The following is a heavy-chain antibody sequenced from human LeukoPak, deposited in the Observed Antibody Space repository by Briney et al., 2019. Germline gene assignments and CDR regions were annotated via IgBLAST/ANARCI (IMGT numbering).Heavy chain of an antibody. J-gene: IGHJ4*02. D-gene: IGHD4-17*01. CDR1: GYTLTELS. V-gene: IGHV1-46*01. Sequence: ASVNVSCKVSGYTLTELSMHWVRQAPGQGLEWMGIINPSGGSTSYAQKFQGRVTLTRDTSTSTVYMELSSLRSEDTAVYYCARDQTYGDYGGIPDYWGQGTLVTVSS. CDR3: ARDQTYGDYGGIPDY. CDR2: INPSGGST.